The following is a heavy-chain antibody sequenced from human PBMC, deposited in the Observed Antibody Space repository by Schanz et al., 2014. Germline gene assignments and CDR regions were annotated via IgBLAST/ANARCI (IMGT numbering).Heavy chain of an antibody. J-gene: IGHJ6*02. CDR1: GGSFSGYY. CDR2: INHGGST. CDR3: ARDSLRGATGGYGMDV. Sequence: QVQLQQWGAGLLKPSETLSLTCAVYGGSFSGYYWSWIRQPPGKGLEWIAEINHGGSTNYNPSLKSRVTISVDTSKNQFSLKVRSVTAADTAVYYCARDSLRGATGGYGMDVWGQGTTVTDSS. D-gene: IGHD2-8*02. V-gene: IGHV4-34*01.